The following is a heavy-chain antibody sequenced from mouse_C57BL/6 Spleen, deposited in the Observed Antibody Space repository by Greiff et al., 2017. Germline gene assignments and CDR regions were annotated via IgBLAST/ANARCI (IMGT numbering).Heavy chain of an antibody. CDR2: IYPGSGST. CDR1: GYTFTSYW. Sequence: QVQLQQPGAELVKPGASVKMSCKASGYTFTSYWITWVKQRPGQGLEWIGDIYPGSGSTNDNEKFKSKATLTVDTSTSTAYMPLSSLTSEDSAVYYCARGGYDVNAMDYWGQGTSVTVSS. J-gene: IGHJ4*01. V-gene: IGHV1-55*01. D-gene: IGHD2-2*01. CDR3: ARGGYDVNAMDY.